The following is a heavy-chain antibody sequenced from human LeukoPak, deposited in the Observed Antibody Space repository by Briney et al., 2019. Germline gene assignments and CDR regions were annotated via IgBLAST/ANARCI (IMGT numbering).Heavy chain of an antibody. CDR3: ARNASSGFFND. CDR1: GYSISNTYY. D-gene: IGHD6-25*01. V-gene: IGHV4-38-2*02. CDR2: IHHSVSKFESGST. Sequence: PSETLSLTCTVSGYSISNTYYWGCIRQSPGKGLEWIGSIHHSVSKFESGSTHYNPSLRSRVTVSADTSKNQFSLTLSSVTAADTAVYFCARNASSGFFNDWGQGTLVTVSS. J-gene: IGHJ1*01.